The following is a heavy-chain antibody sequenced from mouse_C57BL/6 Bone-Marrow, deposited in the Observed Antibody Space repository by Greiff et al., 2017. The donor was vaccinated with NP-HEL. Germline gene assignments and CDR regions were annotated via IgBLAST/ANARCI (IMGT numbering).Heavy chain of an antibody. CDR1: GYTFTDYY. CDR3: ARSGTVVNY. V-gene: IGHV1-26*01. D-gene: IGHD1-1*01. J-gene: IGHJ2*01. Sequence: VQLQQSGPELVKPGASVKISCKASGYTFTDYYMNWVKQSHGKSLEWIGDINPNNGGTSYNQKFKGKATLTVDKSSSTAYMELRSLTSEDSAVYYCARSGTVVNYWGQGTTLTVSS. CDR2: INPNNGGT.